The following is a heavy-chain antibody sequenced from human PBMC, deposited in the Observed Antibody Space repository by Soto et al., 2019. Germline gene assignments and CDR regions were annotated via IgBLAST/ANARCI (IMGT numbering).Heavy chain of an antibody. Sequence: GGSLRLSCAASGFTVSSNYMSWVRQAPGKGLEWVSVIYSGGSTYYADSVKGRFTISRDNSKNTLYLQMNSLRAEDTAVYYCARNYFDTGGGFDYWGQGTLVTVSS. J-gene: IGHJ4*02. V-gene: IGHV3-53*01. CDR3: ARNYFDTGGGFDY. CDR2: IYSGGST. CDR1: GFTVSSNY. D-gene: IGHD2-8*02.